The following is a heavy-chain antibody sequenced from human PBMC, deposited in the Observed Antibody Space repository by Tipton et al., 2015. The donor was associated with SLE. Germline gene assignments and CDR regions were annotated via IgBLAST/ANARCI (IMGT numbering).Heavy chain of an antibody. V-gene: IGHV4-31*03. CDR2: IYYSGST. CDR3: ARFDYSNWDDY. J-gene: IGHJ4*02. D-gene: IGHD4-11*01. Sequence: TLSLTCNVSGDSINSDGYFWTWIRQPPGKGLEWIGYIYYSGSTYYNPSLQSRLTMSVDTSRNQFSLKLTSVTAADTAVYFCARFDYSNWDDYWGQGTLVTVSS. CDR1: GDSINSDGYF.